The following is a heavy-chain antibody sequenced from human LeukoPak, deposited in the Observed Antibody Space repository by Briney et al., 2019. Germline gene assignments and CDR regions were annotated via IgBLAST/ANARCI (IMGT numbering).Heavy chain of an antibody. D-gene: IGHD3-16*01. CDR3: ARRYYDYVWGSSNNWFDP. CDR2: IYPGDFDT. Sequence: GESLKISCKGSGYSFTSYWIGWVRQMPGKGLEWMGIIYPGDFDTRYSPSFQGQVTISADKSISTAYLQWSSLKASDTAMYYCARRYYDYVWGSSNNWFDPWGQGTLVTVSS. CDR1: GYSFTSYW. J-gene: IGHJ5*02. V-gene: IGHV5-51*01.